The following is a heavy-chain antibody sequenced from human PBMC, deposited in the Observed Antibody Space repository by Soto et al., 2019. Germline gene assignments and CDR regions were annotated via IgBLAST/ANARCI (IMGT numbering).Heavy chain of an antibody. CDR2: ISSSSSYI. CDR1: GFTFSSCS. J-gene: IGHJ6*02. V-gene: IGHV3-21*01. Sequence: GGSLRLSCAASGFTFSSCSMNWVRQAPGKGLEWVSSISSSSSYIYYADSVKGRFTISRDNARNSLYLQMNSLRAEDTAVYYCARWDFWSGSVLNNVGYYYGMDVWGQGTTVTVSS. CDR3: ARWDFWSGSVLNNVGYYYGMDV. D-gene: IGHD3-3*01.